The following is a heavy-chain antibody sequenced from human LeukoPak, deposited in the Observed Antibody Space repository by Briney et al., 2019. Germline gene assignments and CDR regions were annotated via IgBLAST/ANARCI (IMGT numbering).Heavy chain of an antibody. D-gene: IGHD6-13*01. CDR1: GFTFSSYA. CDR2: ISGSGGST. J-gene: IGHJ5*02. V-gene: IGHV3-23*01. CDR3: AKERYGIAAAPGGWFDP. Sequence: GGSLRLSCAASGFTFSSYAMSWVRQAPGKGLECVSVISGSGGSTYYADSVKGRFTISRDNSKNTLYLQMNSLRAEDTAVYYCAKERYGIAAAPGGWFDPWGQGTLVTVSS.